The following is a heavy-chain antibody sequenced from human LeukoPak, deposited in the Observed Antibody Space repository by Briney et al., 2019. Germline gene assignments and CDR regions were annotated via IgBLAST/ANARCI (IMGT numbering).Heavy chain of an antibody. J-gene: IGHJ4*02. CDR3: ARAARVGYDSSVSY. Sequence: ASVKVSCKASGYTFTSYYMHWVRQAPGQGLEWMGWINPNSGGTNYAQKFQGRVTMTRDTSISTAYMELSRLRSDDTAVYYCARAARVGYDSSVSYWGQGTLVTVSS. CDR2: INPNSGGT. D-gene: IGHD3-22*01. V-gene: IGHV1-2*02. CDR1: GYTFTSYY.